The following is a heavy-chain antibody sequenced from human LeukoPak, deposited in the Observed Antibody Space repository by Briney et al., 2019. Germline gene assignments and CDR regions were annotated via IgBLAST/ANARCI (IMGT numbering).Heavy chain of an antibody. CDR3: ARNYNGMSC. CDR2: INSDGRST. D-gene: IGHD1-26*01. CDR1: GFTFTNYG. V-gene: IGHV3-74*01. Sequence: PGGSLRLSCVASGFTFTNYGMMWGRQAPGKGLGWVSYINSDGRSTTYADSVKGRFTISRDNAKNTLYLQMNSLRAEDTAMYYCARNYNGMSCWGQGTLVIVSS. J-gene: IGHJ4*02.